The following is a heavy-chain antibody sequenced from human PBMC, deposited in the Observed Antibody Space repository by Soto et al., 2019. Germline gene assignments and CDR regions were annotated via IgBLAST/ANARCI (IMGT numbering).Heavy chain of an antibody. Sequence: EVQLVESGGGLVQPGGSLRLSCAASGFTFNNYWLHWVRQAPGKGLVWVSRINGDGSTTNYADSVTGRFTISRDNAKNTVYLQMNSLRAEDTAVYYCARGARGLYYMDVWGKGTTVTVSS. V-gene: IGHV3-74*01. CDR3: ARGARGLYYMDV. CDR1: GFTFNNYW. CDR2: INGDGSTT. J-gene: IGHJ6*03.